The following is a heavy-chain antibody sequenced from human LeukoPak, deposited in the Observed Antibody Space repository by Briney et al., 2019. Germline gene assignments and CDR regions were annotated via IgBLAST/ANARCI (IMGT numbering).Heavy chain of an antibody. D-gene: IGHD1-26*01. CDR1: GYTFTSYA. Sequence: ASVKVSCKASGYTFTSYALHWVRQAPGQRLEWMGWINAGNGNTKYSQKFQGRVTITRDTSASTAYMELSSLRSEDTAVYYCARESRIVGATTQDYWGQGTLVTVSS. J-gene: IGHJ4*02. CDR3: ARESRIVGATTQDY. CDR2: INAGNGNT. V-gene: IGHV1-3*01.